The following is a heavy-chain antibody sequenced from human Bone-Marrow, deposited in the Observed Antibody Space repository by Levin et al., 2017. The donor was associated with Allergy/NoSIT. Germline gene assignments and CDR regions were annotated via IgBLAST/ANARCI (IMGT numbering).Heavy chain of an antibody. CDR2: SYTSGNI. CDR1: GVSITSGSYY. CDR3: ARVLQYSYYYTDV. V-gene: IGHV4-61*09. D-gene: IGHD2-21*01. Sequence: PSETLSLTCTVSGVSITSGSYYWSWIRQPAGKGLEWIGHSYTSGNITYNPSLKSRVTISLDTSKNQLSLKLRSVTAADTAVYYCARVLQYSYYYTDVWGKGTMVTVSS. J-gene: IGHJ6*03.